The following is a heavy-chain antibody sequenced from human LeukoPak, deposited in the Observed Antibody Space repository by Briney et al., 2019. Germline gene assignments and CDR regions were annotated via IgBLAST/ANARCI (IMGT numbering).Heavy chain of an antibody. J-gene: IGHJ4*02. CDR1: GGSISSYY. Sequence: SETLSLTCTVSGGSISSYYWSWIRQSPGKGLEWIGYLYHSETTNYNPSLKSRVTISVDTSKNQFSLKLSSVTAADTAVYYCARGEETFDYWGQGTLVTVSS. CDR2: LYHSETT. D-gene: IGHD1-26*01. V-gene: IGHV4-59*01. CDR3: ARGEETFDY.